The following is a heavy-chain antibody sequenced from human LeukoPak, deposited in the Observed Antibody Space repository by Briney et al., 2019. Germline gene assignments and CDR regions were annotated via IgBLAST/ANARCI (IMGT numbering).Heavy chain of an antibody. D-gene: IGHD6-13*01. V-gene: IGHV3-15*01. CDR3: TTSAAAMYYFDY. Sequence: GGSLRLSCAASGFTFSNAWMSWVRQAPGKGLEWVGRIKSKTDGGTTDYAAPVKGRFTISRDDSKNTLYLQMNSLKTEDTAVYYCTTSAAAMYYFDYWGQGTLVTVSS. CDR2: IKSKTDGGTT. CDR1: GFTFSNAW. J-gene: IGHJ4*02.